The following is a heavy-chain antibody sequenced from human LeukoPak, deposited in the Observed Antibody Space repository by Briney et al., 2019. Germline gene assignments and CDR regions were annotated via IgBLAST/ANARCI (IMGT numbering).Heavy chain of an antibody. D-gene: IGHD5/OR15-5a*01. Sequence: SETLSLTCTVSGGSISSSNYYWGWIRQPPGKGLEWIGSIYSSGATYYNPSLKSRVTISFDTSKNQFSLQLSSVTAADTAVYFCARGVSEYWGQGILVTISS. CDR2: IYSSGAT. J-gene: IGHJ4*02. CDR1: GGSISSSNYY. V-gene: IGHV4-39*07. CDR3: ARGVSEY.